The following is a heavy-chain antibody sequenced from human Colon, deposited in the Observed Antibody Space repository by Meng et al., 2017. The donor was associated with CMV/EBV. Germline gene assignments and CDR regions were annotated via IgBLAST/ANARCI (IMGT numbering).Heavy chain of an antibody. Sequence: SETLSLTCTVSGGSLVNSDYYWVWVRQSPGKGLEWIGNIYHSGSPYYSPSLQSRVTISIDTSRNQFYLNVNSVTAADTAVYYCVRDLTGEEDYWGQGNLVTVSS. D-gene: IGHD7-27*01. V-gene: IGHV4-39*02. J-gene: IGHJ4*02. CDR2: IYHSGSP. CDR1: GGSLVNSDYY. CDR3: VRDLTGEEDY.